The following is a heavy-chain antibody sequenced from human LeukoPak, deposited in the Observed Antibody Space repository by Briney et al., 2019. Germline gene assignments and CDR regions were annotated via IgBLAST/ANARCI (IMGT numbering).Heavy chain of an antibody. CDR3: ARRPTYYYDSSGWYIDY. Sequence: ASVKVSCKASGGTFSSYAISWVRQAPGQGLEWMGGIIPIFGTANYAQKFQGRVTITADESTSTAYMELSSLRSEDTAVYYCARRPTYYYDSSGWYIDYWGQGTLVTVSS. CDR2: IIPIFGTA. V-gene: IGHV1-69*13. CDR1: GGTFSSYA. J-gene: IGHJ4*02. D-gene: IGHD3-22*01.